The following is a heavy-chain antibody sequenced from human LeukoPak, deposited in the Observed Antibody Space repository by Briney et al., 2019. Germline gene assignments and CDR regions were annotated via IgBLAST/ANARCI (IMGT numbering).Heavy chain of an antibody. CDR1: GGSMSSGDYY. CDR2: IYYSGST. J-gene: IGHJ6*02. V-gene: IGHV4-30-4*01. D-gene: IGHD4-17*01. Sequence: KPSETLSLTYTVSGGSMSSGDYYWSWIRQPPGKGLEWIGYIYYSGSTYYKPSLKSRVTISVDTSKKQSSLKLSSVTAADTAVYYCAREDGDTSYYGMDVWGQGTTVTVSS. CDR3: AREDGDTSYYGMDV.